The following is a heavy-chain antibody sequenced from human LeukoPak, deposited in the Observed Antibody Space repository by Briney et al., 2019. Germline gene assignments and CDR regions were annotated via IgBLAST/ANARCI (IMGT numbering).Heavy chain of an antibody. CDR3: ARELRFLEWSEYNWFDP. J-gene: IGHJ5*02. CDR2: IYTSGST. V-gene: IGHV4-61*02. D-gene: IGHD3-3*01. CDR1: GGSISSSSYY. Sequence: SETLSLTCTVSGGSISSSSYYWGWIRQPAGKGLEWFGRIYTSGSTNYNPSLKSRVTMSVDTSKNQFSLKLSSVTAADTAVYYCARELRFLEWSEYNWFDPWGQGTLVTVSS.